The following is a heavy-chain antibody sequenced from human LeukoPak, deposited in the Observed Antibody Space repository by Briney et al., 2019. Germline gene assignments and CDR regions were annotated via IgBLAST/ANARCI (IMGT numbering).Heavy chain of an antibody. J-gene: IGHJ4*02. Sequence: ASVKVSCKASGYTFTSYGITWVRQAPGQGLEWMGWISAYNGNTNYAQKLQDRVTMTTDTSTSTAYMELRSLRSDDTAVYYCARGNYYDSGGYYYSNYWGQGTLFTVSS. CDR3: ARGNYYDSGGYYYSNY. D-gene: IGHD3-22*01. CDR2: ISAYNGNT. CDR1: GYTFTSYG. V-gene: IGHV1-18*01.